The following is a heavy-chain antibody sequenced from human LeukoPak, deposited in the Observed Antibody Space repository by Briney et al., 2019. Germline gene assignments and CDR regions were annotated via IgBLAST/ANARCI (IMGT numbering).Heavy chain of an antibody. Sequence: GGSLRLSCSGSGFTFEDYGMHWVRQAPGEGLEWVASISWNSGHLGYGDSVEGRFTVSRDNAKNSLSLEMNSVRVEDTGFCFCAKDIVKGSASGTFDLWGQGTLVTVSS. CDR1: GFTFEDYG. CDR2: ISWNSGHL. D-gene: IGHD3-10*01. J-gene: IGHJ4*02. V-gene: IGHV3-9*01. CDR3: AKDIVKGSASGTFDL.